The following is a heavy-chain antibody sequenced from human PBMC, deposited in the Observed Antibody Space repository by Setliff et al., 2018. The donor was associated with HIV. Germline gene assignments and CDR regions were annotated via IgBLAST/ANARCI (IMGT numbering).Heavy chain of an antibody. J-gene: IGHJ4*02. CDR1: GYTFINYD. D-gene: IGHD4-17*01. CDR3: ARSSGNGDYLDY. V-gene: IGHV1-8*01. CDR2: MNPNSGNT. Sequence: GASVKVSCKASGYTFINYDINWARQATGQGLEWMGWMNPNSGNTGYSQKFQGRVTMTRNTSTSTAYMELSSLTSEDTAVYYCARSSGNGDYLDYWGQGTLVTVSS.